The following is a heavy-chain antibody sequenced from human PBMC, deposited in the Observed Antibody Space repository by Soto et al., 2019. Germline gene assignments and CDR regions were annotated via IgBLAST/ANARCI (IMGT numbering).Heavy chain of an antibody. Sequence: QVQLQESGPGLVKPSGTLSLTCAVSGGSFTSNNWWTWVRQPPGQGLEWIGEIYRTGSTNYNPSLKCRVTISLGTSENQFSLKVTSLTAADTAVYYCASRDPGTSVDYWGQGNLVTVTS. CDR3: ASRDPGTSVDY. CDR2: IYRTGST. CDR1: GGSFTSNNW. D-gene: IGHD1-7*01. V-gene: IGHV4-4*02. J-gene: IGHJ4*02.